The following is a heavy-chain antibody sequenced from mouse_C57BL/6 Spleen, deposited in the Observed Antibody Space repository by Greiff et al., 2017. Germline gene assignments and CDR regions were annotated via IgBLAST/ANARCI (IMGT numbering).Heavy chain of an antibody. V-gene: IGHV14-4*01. J-gene: IGHJ3*01. Sequence: EVKLQESGAELVRPGASVKLSCTASGFNIKDDYMHWVKQRPEQGLEWIGWIDPENGDTEYASKFQGKATITADTSSNTAYLQLSSLTSEDTAVYYCTTWGNYLFAYWGQGTLVTVSA. CDR2: IDPENGDT. CDR3: TTWGNYLFAY. CDR1: GFNIKDDY. D-gene: IGHD2-1*01.